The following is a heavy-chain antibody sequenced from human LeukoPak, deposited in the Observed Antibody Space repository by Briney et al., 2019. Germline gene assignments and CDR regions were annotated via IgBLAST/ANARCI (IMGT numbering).Heavy chain of an antibody. V-gene: IGHV1-18*01. CDR1: GYSFTGYG. CDR2: ISPYTGNT. D-gene: IGHD2-2*01. J-gene: IGHJ4*02. CDR3: TREADDLPGAITFLY. Sequence: ASVKVSCKASGYSFTGYGVSWVRQAPGQGLEWMGWISPYTGNTDYVHDLRGRVTVTADTSTNTVYMELRSLRSDDTAVYYCTREADDLPGAITFLYWGQGTLVTVSS.